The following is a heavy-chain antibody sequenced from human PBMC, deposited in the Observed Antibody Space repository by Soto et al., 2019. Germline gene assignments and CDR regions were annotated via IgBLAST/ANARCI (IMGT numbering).Heavy chain of an antibody. J-gene: IGHJ3*02. CDR3: AKGGYYSLFDI. CDR2: ISGSGGRT. Sequence: PGGSLRLSCVASGFPFRSYAMSWVRQTPGKGLEWVSGISGSGGRTYYTDSVKGRFTISRDNSNNTLSLQMHILRVEDTAVYFCAKGGYYSLFDIWGQGTMVTVSS. D-gene: IGHD3-16*01. CDR1: GFPFRSYA. V-gene: IGHV3-23*01.